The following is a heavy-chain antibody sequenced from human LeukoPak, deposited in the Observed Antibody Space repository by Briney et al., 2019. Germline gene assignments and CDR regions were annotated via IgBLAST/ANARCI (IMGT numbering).Heavy chain of an antibody. J-gene: IGHJ4*02. D-gene: IGHD3-16*02. V-gene: IGHV3-74*01. CDR2: IKTDGTTT. Sequence: GGSLRLSCAASGFIFSNYWMHWVRQVPGKGLVWVSRIKTDGTTTNYADSVQGRFTISRDNAKNMLYLQMNSLRAEDTAVYYCARGASSGYRIDYWSQGTLVTVSS. CDR3: ARGASSGYRIDY. CDR1: GFIFSNYW.